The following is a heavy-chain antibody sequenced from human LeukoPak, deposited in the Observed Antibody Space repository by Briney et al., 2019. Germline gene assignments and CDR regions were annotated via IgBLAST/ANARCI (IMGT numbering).Heavy chain of an antibody. CDR1: GFTFSSYE. J-gene: IGHJ4*02. CDR3: ARELLSTGFPIGTYYYDSSGYRRHFDY. V-gene: IGHV3-48*03. Sequence: PGGSLRLSCAASGFTFSSYEMNWVRQAPGKGLEWVSYISSSGSTIYYADSVKGRFTISRDNAKNSLYLQMNSLRAEDTAVYYCARELLSTGFPIGTYYYDSSGYRRHFDYWGQGTLVTVSS. CDR2: ISSSGSTI. D-gene: IGHD3-22*01.